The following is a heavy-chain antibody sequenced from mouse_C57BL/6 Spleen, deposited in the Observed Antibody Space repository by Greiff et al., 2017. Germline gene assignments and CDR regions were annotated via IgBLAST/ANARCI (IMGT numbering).Heavy chain of an antibody. Sequence: QVHVKQSGAELARPGASVKLSCKASGYTFTSYGISWVKQRTGQGLEWIGEIYPRSGNTYYNEKFKGKATLTADKSSSTAYMELRSLTSEDSAVYFCARYGSSNFDYWGQGTTLTVSS. CDR3: ARYGSSNFDY. CDR2: IYPRSGNT. CDR1: GYTFTSYG. V-gene: IGHV1-81*01. J-gene: IGHJ2*01. D-gene: IGHD1-1*01.